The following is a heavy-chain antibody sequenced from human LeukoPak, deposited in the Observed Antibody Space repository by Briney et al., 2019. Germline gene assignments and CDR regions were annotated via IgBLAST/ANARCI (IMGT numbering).Heavy chain of an antibody. Sequence: PGGSLRLSCAASGFTFDDHGMSWVRQAPGKGLEWVSGIKWDGGRTGYADSVKGRLTISRDNSQSTLYLHMNSLSTEDTALYYCARAIRAPGTPENAFDLWGQGTMVTVSS. D-gene: IGHD6-13*01. J-gene: IGHJ3*01. CDR2: IKWDGGRT. V-gene: IGHV3-20*04. CDR3: ARAIRAPGTPENAFDL. CDR1: GFTFDDHG.